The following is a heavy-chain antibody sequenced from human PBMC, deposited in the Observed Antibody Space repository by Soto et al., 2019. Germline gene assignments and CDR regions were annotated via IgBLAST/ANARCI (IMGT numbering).Heavy chain of an antibody. V-gene: IGHV3-74*01. J-gene: IGHJ4*02. CDR3: ARVDSIAVGVPFAR. D-gene: IGHD6-19*01. CDR1: GFTFSSSW. Sequence: EVHLVESGGGVVQPGGSLRLSCAASGFTFSSSWMNWVRQVPGKGLEWISRLYSDGTGTNYADSVKGRFTISRDNAKNTLYLQMNSLRVEDTAVYYCARVDSIAVGVPFARWGQGVVVNVSS. CDR2: LYSDGTGT.